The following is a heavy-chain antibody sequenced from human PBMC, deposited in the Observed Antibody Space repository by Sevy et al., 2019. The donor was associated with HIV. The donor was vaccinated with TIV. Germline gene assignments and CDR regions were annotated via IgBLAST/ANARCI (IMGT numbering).Heavy chain of an antibody. CDR1: GFTFNYFN. CDR2: ISSGSSYI. V-gene: IGHV3-21*01. D-gene: IGHD3-22*01. Sequence: GGSLRLSCAASGFTFNYFNMNWVRQAPGKGLEWVSSISSGSSYIKYADSVKGRFTISRDNAKRSLYLQMNSLSAEDTAVYYCARNRDYYDSSGFSYWGQGTLVTVSS. CDR3: ARNRDYYDSSGFSY. J-gene: IGHJ4*02.